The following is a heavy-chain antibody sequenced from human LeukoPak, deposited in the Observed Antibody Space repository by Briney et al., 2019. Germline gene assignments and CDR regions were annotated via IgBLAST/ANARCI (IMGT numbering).Heavy chain of an antibody. CDR2: ISSSGSTI. CDR3: AREARYWYFDL. Sequence: LGGSLRLSCAASGFTFSSYEMNWVRQAPGKGLEWVSYISSSGSTIYYADSVKGRFTISRDNAKNSLYLQMNSLRAEDTAVYYCAREARYWYFDLWGRGTLVTVSS. V-gene: IGHV3-48*03. CDR1: GFTFSSYE. D-gene: IGHD6-6*01. J-gene: IGHJ2*01.